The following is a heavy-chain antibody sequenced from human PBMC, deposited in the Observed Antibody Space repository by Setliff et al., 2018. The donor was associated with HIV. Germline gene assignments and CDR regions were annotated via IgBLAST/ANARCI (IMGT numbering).Heavy chain of an antibody. CDR1: GNTFTGHY. Sequence: ASVKVSCKASGNTFTGHYMHWVRQAPGQGLEWMGRIHPNNDGTDYPQVRDRVIMTRDTSASTVYLELRSLRSEDTAVYFCASKGGSENYPDSDAFDIWGQGTLVTVSS. J-gene: IGHJ3*02. D-gene: IGHD3-10*01. V-gene: IGHV1-2*06. CDR2: IHPNNDGT. CDR3: ASKGGSENYPDSDAFDI.